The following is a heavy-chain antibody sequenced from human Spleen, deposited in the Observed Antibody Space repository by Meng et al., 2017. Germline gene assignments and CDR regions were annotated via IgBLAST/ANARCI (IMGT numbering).Heavy chain of an antibody. CDR3: AKETSDSSAFYRYDI. CDR2: MSYDGSSK. CDR1: GFTFSSYG. Sequence: QVQLVESGGGVVQPGGSLSLSCAASGFTFSSYGMHWVRQAPGKGLEWLALMSYDGSSKYYVDSVKGRFTISRDNSKNTLYLQMKSLRAEDTALYYCAKETSDSSAFYRYDIWGQGSLVTVSS. D-gene: IGHD3-22*01. J-gene: IGHJ4*02. V-gene: IGHV3-30*18.